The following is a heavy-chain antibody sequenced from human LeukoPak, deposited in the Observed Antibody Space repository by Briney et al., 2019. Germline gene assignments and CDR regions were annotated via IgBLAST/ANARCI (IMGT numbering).Heavy chain of an antibody. D-gene: IGHD6-13*01. CDR3: AREYSSSHSTYNWFDP. J-gene: IGHJ5*02. Sequence: PSETLSLTCTVSGDSITSFYWSWLRQPPGKGLEWVVYIYYSGGTNYNPSLKSRVTISVDTSKNQFSLKLSSVTAADTAVYYCAREYSSSHSTYNWFDPWGQGTLVTVSS. CDR1: GDSITSFY. CDR2: IYYSGGT. V-gene: IGHV4-59*01.